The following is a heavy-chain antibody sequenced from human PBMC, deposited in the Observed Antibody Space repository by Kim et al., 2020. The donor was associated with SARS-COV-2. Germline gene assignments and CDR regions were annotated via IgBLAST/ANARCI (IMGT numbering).Heavy chain of an antibody. CDR2: FY. J-gene: IGHJ3*02. D-gene: IGHD3-10*01. V-gene: IGHV6-1*01. Sequence: FYDYAVSVKSRITINPDTSKNQFSLQLNSVTPEDTAVYYCARRSGIGVLDISGQGTMVTVSS. CDR3: ARRSGIGVLDI.